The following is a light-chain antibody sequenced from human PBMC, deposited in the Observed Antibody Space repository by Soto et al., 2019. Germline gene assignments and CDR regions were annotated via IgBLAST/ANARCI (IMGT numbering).Light chain of an antibody. V-gene: IGLV1-40*01. CDR3: QSFDSSLSGWL. Sequence: QSVLTQPPSVSGAPGQRVTISCTGSSSNIGAGYDVHWYQQLPGTAPKLLISGDTNRPSGVPDRFSGSKSGTSASLAITGLRAEDEGDYYCQSFDSSLSGWLFGGGTKLTVL. CDR1: SSNIGAGYD. CDR2: GDT. J-gene: IGLJ3*02.